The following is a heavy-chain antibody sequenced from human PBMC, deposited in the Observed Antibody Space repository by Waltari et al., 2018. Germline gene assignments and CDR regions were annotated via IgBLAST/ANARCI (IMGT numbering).Heavy chain of an antibody. CDR2: IRLDGSKK. Sequence: QVQLVESGGGVVQRGGSLRLSCKASGFIFSSFDMHWVRQAPGMGLEGFSLIRLDGSKKYYSESLKGRFTVSRDNSRDTLYLHMENLGSDDTATYFCAGDISVSSPSLWGRGTLVTVSS. CDR1: GFIFSSFD. V-gene: IGHV3-30*02. J-gene: IGHJ1*01. CDR3: AGDISVSSPSL. D-gene: IGHD3-3*02.